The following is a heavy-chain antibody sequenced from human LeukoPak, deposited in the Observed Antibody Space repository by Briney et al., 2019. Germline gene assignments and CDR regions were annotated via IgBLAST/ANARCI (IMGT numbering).Heavy chain of an antibody. J-gene: IGHJ6*03. CDR2: IYQSGST. D-gene: IGHD3-3*01. CDR3: ARDGVNPYYYYYMDV. CDR1: GGSISSGGYY. V-gene: IGHV4-30-2*01. Sequence: PSQTLSLTCTVSGGSISSGGYYWTWIRQPPGKGLEWIGYIYQSGSTYYNPSLKSRVTISVDTSKNQFSLKLSSVTAADTAVYYCARDGVNPYYYYYMDVWGKGTTVTVSS.